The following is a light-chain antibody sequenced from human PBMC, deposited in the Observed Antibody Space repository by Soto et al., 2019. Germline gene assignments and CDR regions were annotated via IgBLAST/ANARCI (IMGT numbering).Light chain of an antibody. J-gene: IGKJ2*01. V-gene: IGKV3-11*01. CDR1: QSVSSY. Sequence: VLTQSPATLSLSPGERAILSCRASQSVSSYFAWYQQKPGQAPRLLIYDASYRSTDIPTRFSGSGSGTDFTLTLSSLKPEYVAVYYCHQRNNWPSTFGQGTKLEI. CDR3: HQRNNWPST. CDR2: DAS.